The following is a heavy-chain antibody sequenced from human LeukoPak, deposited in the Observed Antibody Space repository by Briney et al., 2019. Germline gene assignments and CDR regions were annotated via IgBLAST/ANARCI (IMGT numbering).Heavy chain of an antibody. CDR2: IKQDGSEK. D-gene: IGHD6-13*01. J-gene: IGHJ6*03. Sequence: PGGALRHSCAAPLFTFSRYLMSWVRQAPGKGVEWAANIKQDGSEKYYVDSVKGRFIISRDNAKNSLYLQMNSLRAEDTAVYYCASDAGVQQLGYYYYYMDVWGKGTTVTVPS. V-gene: IGHV3-7*01. CDR1: LFTFSRYL. CDR3: ASDAGVQQLGYYYYYMDV.